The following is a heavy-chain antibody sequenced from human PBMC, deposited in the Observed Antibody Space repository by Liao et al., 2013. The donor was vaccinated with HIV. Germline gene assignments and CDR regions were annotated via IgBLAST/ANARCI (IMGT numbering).Heavy chain of an antibody. V-gene: IGHV4-39*07. D-gene: IGHD4-11*01. CDR3: ARDDFSTISPISPTYFDY. CDR2: VYYSGFT. Sequence: QVHLQESGPGLVTPSGTLSLTCTVSGGSVSSGSYYWAWIRQPPGRGLEWIGSVYYSGFTYSNPSLKSRVSMSVDMSENQFSLELTSVTAADTALYYCARDDFSTISPISPTYFDYWGRGTLVTVSS. J-gene: IGHJ4*02. CDR1: GGSVSSGSYY.